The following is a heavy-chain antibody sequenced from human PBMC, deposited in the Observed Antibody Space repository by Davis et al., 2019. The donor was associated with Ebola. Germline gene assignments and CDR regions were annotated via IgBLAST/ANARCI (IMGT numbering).Heavy chain of an antibody. CDR2: IYYSGST. Sequence: SETLSLTCTVSGGSVSSGSYYWSWIRQPPGKGLEWIGYIYYSGSTNYNPSLKSRVTISVDTSKNQFSLKLSSVTAADTAVYYCARAARTTVGWFDPWGQGTLVTVSS. J-gene: IGHJ5*02. V-gene: IGHV4-61*01. CDR3: ARAARTTVGWFDP. CDR1: GGSVSSGSYY. D-gene: IGHD6-6*01.